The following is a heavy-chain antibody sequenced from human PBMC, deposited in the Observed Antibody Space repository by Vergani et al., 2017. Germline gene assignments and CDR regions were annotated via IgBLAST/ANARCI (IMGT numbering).Heavy chain of an antibody. D-gene: IGHD5-12*01. CDR1: GFTFSSYA. CDR3: TKGSRGYTGYFFDY. V-gene: IGHV3-30-3*01. CDR2: ISYDGSNK. Sequence: QVQLVESGGGVVQPGRSLRLSCAASGFTFSSYAIHWVRQAPGKGLEWVALISYDGSNKYYADSVKGRFTVSRDNSKNTLHLQMNSLRADDTAVYYCTKGSRGYTGYFFDYWGQGTLATVSS. J-gene: IGHJ4*02.